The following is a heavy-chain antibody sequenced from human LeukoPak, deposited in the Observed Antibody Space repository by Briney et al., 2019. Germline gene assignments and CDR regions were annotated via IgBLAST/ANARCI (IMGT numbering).Heavy chain of an antibody. CDR2: IYYSGST. CDR3: ARVDPDSSSTLEVFDN. V-gene: IGHV4-59*01. D-gene: IGHD6-6*01. J-gene: IGHJ4*02. CDR1: GGSISSYY. Sequence: PSETLSLTCTVSGGSISSYYWSWIRQPPGKGLEWIGYIYYSGSTNYNPSLKSRVTISVDTSKNQFSLKLSSVTAADTAVYYCARVDPDSSSTLEVFDNWGQGTLVTVSS.